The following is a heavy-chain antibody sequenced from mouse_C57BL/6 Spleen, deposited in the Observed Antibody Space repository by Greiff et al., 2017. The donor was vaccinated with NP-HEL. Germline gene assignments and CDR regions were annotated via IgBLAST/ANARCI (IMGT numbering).Heavy chain of an antibody. CDR2: ISSGGDYI. D-gene: IGHD2-4*01. J-gene: IGHJ4*01. Sequence: EVQLVESGEGLVKPGGSLKLSCAASGFTFSSYAMSWVRQTPEKRLEWVAYISSGGDYIYYADTVKGRFTISRDNARNTLYLQMSSLKSEDTAMYYCTRDPYYDYDGDYYAMDYWGQGTSVTVSS. CDR3: TRDPYYDYDGDYYAMDY. V-gene: IGHV5-9-1*02. CDR1: GFTFSSYA.